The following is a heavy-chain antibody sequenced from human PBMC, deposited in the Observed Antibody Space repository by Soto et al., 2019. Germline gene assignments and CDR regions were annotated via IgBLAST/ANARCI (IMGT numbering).Heavy chain of an antibody. J-gene: IGHJ6*02. D-gene: IGHD5-12*01. CDR2: INAYNGDT. CDR1: GYTFSTYG. Sequence: QVQLVQSGAEVKKPGASVKVSGKASGYTFSTYGISWVRQAPGQGLEWMGWINAYNGDTKYTERLQGRVTMTTDTSTSTAYMELRSLGSDDTAVYYCARRATGGMDVWGQGTTVTVFS. CDR3: ARRATGGMDV. V-gene: IGHV1-18*01.